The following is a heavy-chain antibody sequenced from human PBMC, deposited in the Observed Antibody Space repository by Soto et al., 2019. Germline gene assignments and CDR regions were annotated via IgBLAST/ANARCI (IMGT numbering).Heavy chain of an antibody. Sequence: PGGSLRLSCAASGFTVSSNYMSWVRQAPGKGLEWVSVIYSGGSTYYADSVKGRFTISRDNSKNTLYLQMNSLRDEDTALYYCARDGYCISTSCYFLPDVWGQGTTVPVSS. CDR3: ARDGYCISTSCYFLPDV. D-gene: IGHD2-2*03. CDR2: IYSGGST. J-gene: IGHJ6*02. CDR1: GFTVSSNY. V-gene: IGHV3-66*01.